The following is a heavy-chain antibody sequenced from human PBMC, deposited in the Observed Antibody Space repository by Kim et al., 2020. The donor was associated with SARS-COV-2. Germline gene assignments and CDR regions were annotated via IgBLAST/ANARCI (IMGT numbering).Heavy chain of an antibody. V-gene: IGHV3-53*04. J-gene: IGHJ3*02. Sequence: GGSLRLSCAASGFTVSSNYMSWVRQAPGKGLEWVSVIYSGGSTYYADSVKGRFTISRHNSKNTLYLQMNSLRAEDTAVYYCARDSSGATSEAPFDIWGQGTMVTVSS. CDR2: IYSGGST. D-gene: IGHD5-12*01. CDR3: ARDSSGATSEAPFDI. CDR1: GFTVSSNY.